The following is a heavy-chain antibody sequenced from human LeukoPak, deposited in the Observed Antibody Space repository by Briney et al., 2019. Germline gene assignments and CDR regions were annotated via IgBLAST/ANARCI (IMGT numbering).Heavy chain of an antibody. D-gene: IGHD3-10*01. Sequence: SVKVSCKASGGTFSSYGISWVRQAPGQGLEWMGGIIPLFGTANYAQKFQGRVTITADESTSTAYMELSSLRAEDTAVYYCARERQDRGFQLRWFDPWGQGTLVTVSS. J-gene: IGHJ5*02. V-gene: IGHV1-69*13. CDR2: IIPLFGTA. CDR1: GGTFSSYG. CDR3: ARERQDRGFQLRWFDP.